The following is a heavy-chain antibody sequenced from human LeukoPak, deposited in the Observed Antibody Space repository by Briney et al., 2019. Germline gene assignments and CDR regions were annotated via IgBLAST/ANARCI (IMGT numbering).Heavy chain of an antibody. CDR2: IKQGGSVE. CDR1: GFTVSSLW. D-gene: IGHD6-19*01. CDR3: ARENYSSGWYRVLFYYYMDG. Sequence: GGSLTLSCSAYGFTVSSLWRSWVRPAQGQGLEWVANIKQGGSVEYYEHSVQGRFTISRDNAKNSLYLHINSMRHEDTAVYYCARENYSSGWYRVLFYYYMDGWGKGTTGTVSS. V-gene: IGHV3-7*01. J-gene: IGHJ6*03.